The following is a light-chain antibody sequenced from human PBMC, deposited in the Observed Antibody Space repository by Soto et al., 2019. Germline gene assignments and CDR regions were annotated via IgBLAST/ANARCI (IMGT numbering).Light chain of an antibody. CDR2: WGS. CDR1: QSVGPN. CDR3: QQYENCPPYS. Sequence: TQSPATLSVSLGEEVSLSCRASQSVGPNLAWYQQRPGQAPRLLIHWGSTRANGVPARFRGSGRGTDFPLTLSNLQSEDLAVYYCQQYENCPPYSFGQGTRLEIK. V-gene: IGKV3-15*01. J-gene: IGKJ2*03.